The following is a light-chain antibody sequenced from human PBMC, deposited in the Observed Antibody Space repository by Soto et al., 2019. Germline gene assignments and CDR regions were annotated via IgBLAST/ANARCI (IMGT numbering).Light chain of an antibody. Sequence: QSVLTQPRSVSGSPGQSVTISCTGTSSDVGGYNYVSWYQQHPGKATKLMIYDVSKRPSGVPDRFSGSMSGNTASLTISWLQAEDEADYYCCSYAGSYTYVFGTGTKVTVL. V-gene: IGLV2-11*01. J-gene: IGLJ1*01. CDR1: SSDVGGYNY. CDR2: DVS. CDR3: CSYAGSYTYV.